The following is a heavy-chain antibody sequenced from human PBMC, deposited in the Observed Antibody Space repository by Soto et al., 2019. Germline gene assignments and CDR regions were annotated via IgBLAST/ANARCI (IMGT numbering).Heavy chain of an antibody. V-gene: IGHV3-21*01. Sequence: GGSLRLSCEASGFTFSSYMMNWVRQAPGKGLEWVSSISSSGGYKYYADSVKGRFTISRDDAKKSLYLEMNSLRADDTAVYYCARGRYIYAFGCDSWGQGTLVTVSS. D-gene: IGHD5-18*01. CDR3: ARGRYIYAFGCDS. CDR1: GFTFSSYM. J-gene: IGHJ4*02. CDR2: ISSSGGYK.